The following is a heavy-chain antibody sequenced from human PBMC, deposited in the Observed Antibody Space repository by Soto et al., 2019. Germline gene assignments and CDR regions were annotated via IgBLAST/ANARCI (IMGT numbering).Heavy chain of an antibody. Sequence: ASVKVSCKASGYTFTGYYMHWVRQAPGQGLEWMGWINPNSGGTNYAQKFQGQVTISAGKSISTAYLQWSSLKASDTAMYYCARMATVTTLPFDYWGQGTLVTVSS. J-gene: IGHJ4*02. CDR3: ARMATVTTLPFDY. CDR1: GYTFTGYY. CDR2: INPNSGGT. D-gene: IGHD4-17*01. V-gene: IGHV1-2*02.